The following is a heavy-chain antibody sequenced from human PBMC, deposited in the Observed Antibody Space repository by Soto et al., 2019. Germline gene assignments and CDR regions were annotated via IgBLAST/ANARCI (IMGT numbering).Heavy chain of an antibody. CDR2: IYPGESDT. V-gene: IGHV5-51*01. Sequence: GESLKISCKGSGYSFTSYWIGWVRQMPGKGLEWKGIIYPGESDTRNSPSIQGQVTISTDKSISNAYLQWSSLKASDTAMYYCARPGGYDFWSFDYWGQGTLVTVSS. D-gene: IGHD3-3*01. CDR3: ARPGGYDFWSFDY. CDR1: GYSFTSYW. J-gene: IGHJ4*02.